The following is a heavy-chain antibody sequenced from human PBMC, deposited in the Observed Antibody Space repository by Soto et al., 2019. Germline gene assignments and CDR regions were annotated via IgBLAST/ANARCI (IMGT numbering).Heavy chain of an antibody. CDR3: ARSFGRIGDSSGYYYFDY. Sequence: ASVKVSCKASGYTFTGSYMHWVRQAPGQGLEWMGWINPNSGGTNYAQKFQGWVTMTRDTSISTAYMELSRLRSDDTAVYYCARSFGRIGDSSGYYYFDYWGQGTLVTVSS. CDR1: GYTFTGSY. V-gene: IGHV1-2*04. CDR2: INPNSGGT. J-gene: IGHJ4*02. D-gene: IGHD3-22*01.